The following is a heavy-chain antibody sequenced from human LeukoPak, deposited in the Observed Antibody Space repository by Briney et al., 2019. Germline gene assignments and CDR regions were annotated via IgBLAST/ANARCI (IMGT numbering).Heavy chain of an antibody. CDR1: GFTFSSYA. CDR2: ISGSGGST. J-gene: IGHJ4*02. Sequence: GGSLRLSXAASGFTFSSYAMSWVRQAPGKGLEWVSAISGSGGSTYYADSVKGRFTISRDSSKNTLYLQMNSLRAEDTAVYYCAKDVVTRYCSGGSCYPFDYWGQGTLVTVSS. CDR3: AKDVVTRYCSGGSCYPFDY. D-gene: IGHD2-15*01. V-gene: IGHV3-23*01.